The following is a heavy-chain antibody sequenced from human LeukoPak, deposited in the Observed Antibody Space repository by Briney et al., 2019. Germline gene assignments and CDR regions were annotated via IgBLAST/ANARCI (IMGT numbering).Heavy chain of an antibody. J-gene: IGHJ4*02. CDR3: ARDTGTTRFDY. Sequence: SETPSLTCTVSGGSISSGSYYWRWIRQPAGKGLEWIGRIYTSGSTNYNPSLKSRVTISVDTSKNQFSLKLSSVTAADTAVYYCARDTGTTRFDYWGQGTLVTVSS. V-gene: IGHV4-61*02. CDR2: IYTSGST. D-gene: IGHD1/OR15-1a*01. CDR1: GGSISSGSYY.